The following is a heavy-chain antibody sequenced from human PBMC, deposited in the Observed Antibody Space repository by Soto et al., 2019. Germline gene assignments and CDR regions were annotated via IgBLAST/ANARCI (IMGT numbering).Heavy chain of an antibody. Sequence: KTSETLSLTCAVYGGSFSGYYWSWIRQPPGKGLEWIGEINHSGSTNYNPSLKSRVTISVDTSKNQFSLKLSSVTAADTAVYYCARGPTGASADYWGQGTLVTVSS. CDR1: GGSFSGYY. D-gene: IGHD1-26*01. J-gene: IGHJ4*02. CDR3: ARGPTGASADY. V-gene: IGHV4-34*01. CDR2: INHSGST.